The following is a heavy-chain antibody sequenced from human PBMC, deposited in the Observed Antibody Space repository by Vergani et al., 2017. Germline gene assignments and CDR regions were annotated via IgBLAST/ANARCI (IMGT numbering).Heavy chain of an antibody. J-gene: IGHJ2*01. CDR2: ISYNGNT. V-gene: IGHV4-31*03. CDR3: ARVGHLVAVTGEGPSLDL. D-gene: IGHD2-21*02. CDR1: GGSISSGGYY. Sequence: QVQLQESGPGLVKPSQTLSLTCTVSGGSISSGGYYWSWIRQHPGKGLEWIGYISYNGNTYYNPSLKSRVTMSIDTSKSQFSLKLSSVTAADTAFYYCARVGHLVAVTGEGPSLDLWGRGTLVTVSS.